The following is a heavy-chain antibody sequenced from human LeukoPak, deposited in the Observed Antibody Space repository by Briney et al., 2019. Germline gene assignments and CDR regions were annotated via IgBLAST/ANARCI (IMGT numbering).Heavy chain of an antibody. CDR2: IYYSGST. J-gene: IGHJ4*02. V-gene: IGHV4-39*07. CDR3: ARLIENGLIDY. CDR1: AGSISSSSYY. Sequence: SSETLSLTCTVSAGSISSSSYYWGWIRQPPGKGLEWIGSIYYSGSTYYNPSLKSRVTISVDASKNQFSLKLSSVTAADTAVYYCARLIENGLIDYWGQGTLVTVSS. D-gene: IGHD5-24*01.